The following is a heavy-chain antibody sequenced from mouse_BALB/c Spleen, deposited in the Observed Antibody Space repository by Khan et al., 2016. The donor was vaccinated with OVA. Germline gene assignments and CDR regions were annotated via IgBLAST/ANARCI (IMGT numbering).Heavy chain of an antibody. J-gene: IGHJ4*01. CDR3: ARRDYEAMDY. V-gene: IGHV14-1*02. CDR2: IDPENGNT. CDR1: GFNLKDYY. D-gene: IGHD2-4*01. Sequence: VQLQQSGAELVRPGALVKLSCKASGFNLKDYYMHWVKQRPEQGLEWIGWIDPENGNTIYDPKFQDKASMTADTSSNTAYLQLSSLTSEETAVYYCARRDYEAMDYWGQGTSGTVSS.